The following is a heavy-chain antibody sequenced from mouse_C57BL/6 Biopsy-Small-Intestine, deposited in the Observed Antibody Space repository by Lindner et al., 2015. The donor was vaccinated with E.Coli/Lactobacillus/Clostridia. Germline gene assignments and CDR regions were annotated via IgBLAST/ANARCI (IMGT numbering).Heavy chain of an antibody. CDR1: GFNIKDAY. CDR3: ARQIYYGNFGFAY. J-gene: IGHJ3*01. CDR2: IDPANGNT. D-gene: IGHD2-1*01. Sequence: VQLQESGAELVRPGASVYLSCTASGFNIKDAYIHWVKQRPEQGLEWIGRIDPANGNTKYAPKFQDKATMTADTSSNTAYLQLSSLTSEDTAVYYCARQIYYGNFGFAYWGQGALVTVSA. V-gene: IGHV14-3*01.